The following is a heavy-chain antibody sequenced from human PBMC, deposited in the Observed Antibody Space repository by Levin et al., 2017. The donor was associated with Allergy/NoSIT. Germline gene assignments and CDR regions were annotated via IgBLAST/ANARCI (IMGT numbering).Heavy chain of an antibody. J-gene: IGHJ3*02. V-gene: IGHV4-31*03. CDR1: GGSISSGGYY. CDR3: ARVREATMVRGVIIPDAFDI. CDR2: IYYSGST. D-gene: IGHD3-10*01. Sequence: PSETLSLTCTVSGGSISSGGYYWSWIRQHPGKGLEWIGYIYYSGSTYYNPSLKSRVTISVDTSKNQFSLKLSSVTAADTAVYYCARVREATMVRGVIIPDAFDIWGQGTMVTVSS.